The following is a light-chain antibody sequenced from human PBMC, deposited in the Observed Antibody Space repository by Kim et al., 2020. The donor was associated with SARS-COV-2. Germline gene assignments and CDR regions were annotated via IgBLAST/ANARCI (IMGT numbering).Light chain of an antibody. CDR3: QQYEASSWT. J-gene: IGKJ1*01. CDR1: QTIDINF. CDR2: GTI. V-gene: IGKV3-20*01. Sequence: EIVLTQSPGTVSLSPGERVTLSCRASQTIDINFLAWYQQKPGQAPRLLIYGTIPRATGIPDRFRGRGSGTDFTLTISRLEPEDFAIYYCQQYEASSWTFGQGTKMEIK.